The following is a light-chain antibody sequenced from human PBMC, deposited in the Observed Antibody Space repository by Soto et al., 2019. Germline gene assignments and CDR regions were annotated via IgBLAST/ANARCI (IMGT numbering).Light chain of an antibody. CDR3: QQAYSFPLT. CDR1: QDLNTW. Sequence: DIQMTQSPSSLSASVGDRVTITCRASQDLNTWFAWYQQKPGRAPNLLIFAASSLQSAVPSRFSGNGSATHFTLSISSLQPEDFATYYCQQAYSFPLTVGGGTGVGIK. J-gene: IGKJ4*01. V-gene: IGKV1-12*01. CDR2: AAS.